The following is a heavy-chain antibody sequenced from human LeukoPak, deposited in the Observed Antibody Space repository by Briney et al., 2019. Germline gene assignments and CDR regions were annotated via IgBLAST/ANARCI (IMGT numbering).Heavy chain of an antibody. Sequence: GGSLRLSCAASGFTFSSYEMNWVRQAPGKGLEGVSYISSSGSTIYYADSVKGRFTISRDNAKNSLYLQMNSLRAEDTAVYCCARTGAGYSYGYLFWDYWGQGTLVTVSS. D-gene: IGHD5-18*01. CDR3: ARTGAGYSYGYLFWDY. CDR2: ISSSGSTI. V-gene: IGHV3-48*03. J-gene: IGHJ4*02. CDR1: GFTFSSYE.